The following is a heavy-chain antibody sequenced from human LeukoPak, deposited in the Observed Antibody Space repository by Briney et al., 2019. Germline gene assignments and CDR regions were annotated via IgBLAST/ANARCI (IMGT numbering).Heavy chain of an antibody. D-gene: IGHD2-8*01. V-gene: IGHV3-11*01. CDR2: ISSSGSSI. CDR3: ARDRAMGDAFDI. J-gene: IGHJ3*02. CDR1: GFTFSDYY. Sequence: GGSLRLSCAASGFTFSDYYMSWIRQAPGKGLEWVSYISSSGSSIYYADSVKGRFTISRDNAKNSLYLQMNSLRAEDTAVYYCARDRAMGDAFDIWGQGTMVTVSS.